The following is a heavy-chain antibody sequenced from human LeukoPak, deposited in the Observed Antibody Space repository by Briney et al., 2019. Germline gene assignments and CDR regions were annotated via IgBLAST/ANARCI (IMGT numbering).Heavy chain of an antibody. CDR1: GGTFSSYA. CDR2: INPSGGST. V-gene: IGHV1-46*01. CDR3: ARDLKSWYSSGETFDY. Sequence: ASVKVSCTASGGTFSSYAISWVRQAPGQGLEWMGIINPSGGSTSYAQKFQGRVTMTRDTSTSTVYMELSSLRSDDTAVYYCARDLKSWYSSGETFDYWGQGTLVTVSS. D-gene: IGHD6-19*01. J-gene: IGHJ4*02.